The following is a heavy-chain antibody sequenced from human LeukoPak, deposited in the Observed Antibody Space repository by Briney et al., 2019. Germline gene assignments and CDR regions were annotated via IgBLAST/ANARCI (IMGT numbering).Heavy chain of an antibody. D-gene: IGHD1-26*01. V-gene: IGHV1-46*01. CDR2: INPSGGST. J-gene: IGHJ6*03. Sequence: ASVKVSCKASGYTFTSYYMHWVRQAPGQGLEWMGIINPSGGSTSYAQKFQGRVTMTRDTSTSTVYMELSSLRSEDTAVYYCARDGGTVGATTSRYYYYYMDVWGKGTTVTVSS. CDR1: GYTFTSYY. CDR3: ARDGGTVGATTSRYYYYYMDV.